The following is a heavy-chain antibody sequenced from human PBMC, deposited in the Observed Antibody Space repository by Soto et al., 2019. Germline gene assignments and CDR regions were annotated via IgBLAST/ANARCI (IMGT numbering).Heavy chain of an antibody. CDR1: GGSISSSSYY. V-gene: IGHV4-39*01. CDR3: ARHGGYVTFGAFDI. CDR2: IYYSGST. J-gene: IGHJ3*02. D-gene: IGHD6-25*01. Sequence: PSETLSLTYTVSGGSISSSSYYWGWIRQPPGKGLEWIGSIYYSGSTYYNPSLKSRVTISVDTSKNQFSLKLSSVTAADAAVYYCARHGGYVTFGAFDIWGQGTMVTVSS.